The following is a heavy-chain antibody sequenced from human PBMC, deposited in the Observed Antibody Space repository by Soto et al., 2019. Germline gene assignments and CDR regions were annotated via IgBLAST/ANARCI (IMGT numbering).Heavy chain of an antibody. D-gene: IGHD6-19*01. CDR1: GYTFTSYA. Sequence: QVQLVQSGAEEKKPGASVKVSCKASGYTFTSYAMHWVRQAPGQRLEWMGWINDGNGNTKYSQKFQGRVTITSDTSASTAYMELSSLRSGDTAGYYCAESPGIAVADYWGQGTLVTVSS. CDR2: INDGNGNT. CDR3: AESPGIAVADY. V-gene: IGHV1-3*05. J-gene: IGHJ4*02.